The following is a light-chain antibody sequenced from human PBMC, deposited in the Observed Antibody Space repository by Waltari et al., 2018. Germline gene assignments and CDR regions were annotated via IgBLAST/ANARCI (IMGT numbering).Light chain of an antibody. CDR1: SSDVGTYNF. Sequence: QSALTQPASVSGSPGQSITISCTGTSSDVGTYNFVSWYQQHPGKDPKLMIYEVIKRPSGVSNRFSGSKSGNTASLTISGLQDEDEADYYCCSYAGTDTVIIFGGGTKVTVL. CDR2: EVI. V-gene: IGLV2-23*02. CDR3: CSYAGTDTVII. J-gene: IGLJ2*01.